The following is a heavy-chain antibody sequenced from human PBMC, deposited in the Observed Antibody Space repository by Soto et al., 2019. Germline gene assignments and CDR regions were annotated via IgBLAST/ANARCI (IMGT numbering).Heavy chain of an antibody. V-gene: IGHV3-23*01. CDR1: GFTFSTYS. CDR2: TSATGGSR. J-gene: IGHJ5*02. Sequence: GSLKLSCAASGFTFSTYSMSWVRQAPGKGLEWVSSTSATGGSRYYAEYAKGRFTVSRDNSKNNLYLQLNSLRAEDTALYYCATILETSATGSWGQGSLVTVSS. CDR3: ATILETSATGS. D-gene: IGHD2-15*01.